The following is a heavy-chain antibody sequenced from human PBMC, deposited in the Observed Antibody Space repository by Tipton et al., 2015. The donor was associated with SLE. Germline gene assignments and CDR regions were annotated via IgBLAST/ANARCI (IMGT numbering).Heavy chain of an antibody. CDR2: IYYSGST. J-gene: IGHJ4*02. D-gene: IGHD3-10*01. CDR3: ARAEYSFDY. V-gene: IGHV4-38-2*02. Sequence: TLSLTCTVSGYSISSGYYWGWIRQPPGMGLEWIGSIYYSGSTFHNPSLKSRLTISVDTSKNQFSLKLSSVTAADTAVYYCARAEYSFDYWGQGALVTVSS. CDR1: GYSISSGYY.